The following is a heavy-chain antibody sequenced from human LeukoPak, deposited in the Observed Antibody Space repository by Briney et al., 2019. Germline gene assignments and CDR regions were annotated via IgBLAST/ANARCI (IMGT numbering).Heavy chain of an antibody. D-gene: IGHD2-21*02. CDR1: GFTFSSYS. Sequence: GGSLRLSCAASGFTFSSYSMNWVRQAPGKGLEWVSSISSSSSYIFYADSVKGRFTISRDNAKNSLSLQMNSLRAEDTAVYYCARGRAYCGGDCYPHWFDPWGQGTLVTVSS. CDR2: ISSSSSYI. CDR3: ARGRAYCGGDCYPHWFDP. J-gene: IGHJ5*02. V-gene: IGHV3-21*01.